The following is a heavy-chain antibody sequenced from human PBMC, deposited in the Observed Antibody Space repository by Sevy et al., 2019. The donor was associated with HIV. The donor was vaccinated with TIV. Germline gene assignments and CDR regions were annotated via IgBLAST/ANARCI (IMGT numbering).Heavy chain of an antibody. CDR2: IKGKTDAATR. V-gene: IGHV3-15*01. D-gene: IGHD1-7*01. Sequence: GGSLRLSCAASGFTLSEASMSWVRQAPGKGLEWVGRIKGKTDAATRDFAAPVRGRFSISRDDSANTVYLVMNNLKPEDTGVYYCAAGTGTSDFDYWGQGTLVTVSS. CDR3: AAGTGTSDFDY. J-gene: IGHJ4*02. CDR1: GFTLSEAS.